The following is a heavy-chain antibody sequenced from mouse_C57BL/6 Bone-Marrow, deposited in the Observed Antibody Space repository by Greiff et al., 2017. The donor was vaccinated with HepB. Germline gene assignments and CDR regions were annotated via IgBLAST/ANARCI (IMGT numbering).Heavy chain of an antibody. J-gene: IGHJ3*01. Sequence: QVQLQQSGAELAKPGASVKLSCKASGYTFTSYWMHWVKQRPGQGLEWIGYINPSSGYTKYNQKFKDKATLPADKSSSTAYMQLSSLTYDDSAVYYCARSDGYLTWFAYWGQGTLVTVSA. CDR2: INPSSGYT. D-gene: IGHD2-3*01. CDR3: ARSDGYLTWFAY. V-gene: IGHV1-7*01. CDR1: GYTFTSYW.